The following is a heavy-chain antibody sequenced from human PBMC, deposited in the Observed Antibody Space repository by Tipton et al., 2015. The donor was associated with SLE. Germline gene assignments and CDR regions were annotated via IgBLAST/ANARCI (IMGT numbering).Heavy chain of an antibody. CDR2: IYYSGST. CDR1: GGSISSHY. CDR3: ARYTVEDAFDI. D-gene: IGHD4-23*01. Sequence: TLSLTCTVSGGSISSHYWSWIRQPPGKGLEWIGYIYYSGSTYYNPSLKSRVTISVDTSKNQFSLKLSSVTAADTALYYCARYTVEDAFDIWGQGTMVTVSS. J-gene: IGHJ3*02. V-gene: IGHV4-59*11.